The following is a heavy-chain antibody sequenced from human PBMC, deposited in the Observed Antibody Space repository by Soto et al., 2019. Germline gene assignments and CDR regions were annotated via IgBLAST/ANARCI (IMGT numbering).Heavy chain of an antibody. CDR1: GYTFTSYG. V-gene: IGHV1-18*01. Sequence: QVQLVQAVAEVKKPGASVKVSCKAPGYTFTSYGISWVRQAPGQGLEWMGWISAYSGNTNYAQKLLGRVTMTTDTSTSTAYMELRSVRSADTAVYYCAREKTFGGDAFDIWGQGTMVTVSS. D-gene: IGHD3-10*01. J-gene: IGHJ3*02. CDR3: AREKTFGGDAFDI. CDR2: ISAYSGNT.